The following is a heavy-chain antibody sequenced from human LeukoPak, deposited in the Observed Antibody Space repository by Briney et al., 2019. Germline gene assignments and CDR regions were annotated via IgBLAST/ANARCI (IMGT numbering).Heavy chain of an antibody. CDR3: ARGRKDTVRGVPWVLFDY. Sequence: GGSLRLSCAASGFTFNSYAMNWVRQAPGKGLEWVSSISSSSSYIYYADSVKGRFTISRDNAKNSLYLQMNSLGAEDTAVYYCARGRKDTVRGVPWVLFDYWGQGTLVTVSS. CDR1: GFTFNSYA. D-gene: IGHD3-10*01. CDR2: ISSSSSYI. V-gene: IGHV3-21*01. J-gene: IGHJ4*02.